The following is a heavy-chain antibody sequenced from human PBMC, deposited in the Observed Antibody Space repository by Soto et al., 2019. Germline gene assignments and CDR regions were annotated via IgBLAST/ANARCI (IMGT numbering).Heavy chain of an antibody. J-gene: IGHJ5*02. Sequence: QVQLQESGPGLVKPSQTLSLTCTVSGGSISSGGYYWSWIRQHPGKGLEWIGYIYYSGSTYYNPSLKSRVTISVDTSKNQFSLKLSSVTAADTAVYYWASRPLLWFGEETVGWFDPWGQGTLVTVSS. CDR2: IYYSGST. CDR3: ASRPLLWFGEETVGWFDP. D-gene: IGHD3-10*01. V-gene: IGHV4-31*03. CDR1: GGSISSGGYY.